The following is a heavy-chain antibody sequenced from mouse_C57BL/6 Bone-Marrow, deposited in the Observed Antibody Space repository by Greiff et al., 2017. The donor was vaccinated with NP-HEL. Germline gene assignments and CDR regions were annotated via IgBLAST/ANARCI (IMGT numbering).Heavy chain of an antibody. D-gene: IGHD1-1*01. V-gene: IGHV1-81*01. CDR3: ARTVVAWYFDV. J-gene: IGHJ1*03. CDR1: GYTFTSSG. CDR2: IYPRSGNT. Sequence: QVQLKQSGAELARPGASVQLSCKASGYTFTSSGISWVTPRTGPGLEWIGEIYPRSGNTYYTEKFKGKATLTADKSSSTAYMELRSLTSEDSAVYFCARTVVAWYFDVWGTGTTVTVSS.